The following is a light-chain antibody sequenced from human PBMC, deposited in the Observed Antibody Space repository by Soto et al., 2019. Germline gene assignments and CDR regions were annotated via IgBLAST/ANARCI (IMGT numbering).Light chain of an antibody. J-gene: IGKJ3*01. CDR2: GAS. V-gene: IGKV1-9*01. Sequence: IQLTQSPSSLSASVGDRVTISCRASQGIANFLAWYQQKPAKAPKLLIYGASTLQSGVPSRFSGSGSGTDFTLTISSLQPEDFATYDCQQLNSFPIPFGPGTKVDIK. CDR1: QGIANF. CDR3: QQLNSFPIP.